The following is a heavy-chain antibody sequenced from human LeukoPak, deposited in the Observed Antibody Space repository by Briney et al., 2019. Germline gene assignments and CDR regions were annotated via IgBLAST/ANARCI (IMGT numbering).Heavy chain of an antibody. V-gene: IGHV4-39*07. CDR2: IYYSGYT. J-gene: IGHJ4*02. Sequence: SETLSLTCTVSGSSISSSTYYWGWIRQPPGKGLEWIGSIYYSGYTYYSPSLKSRVTISVDTSKNQFSLKLSSVTAADTALYFCARDDTYFYDSSGHGFDFWGQGTLVTVSS. CDR3: ARDDTYFYDSSGHGFDF. CDR1: GSSISSSTYY. D-gene: IGHD3-22*01.